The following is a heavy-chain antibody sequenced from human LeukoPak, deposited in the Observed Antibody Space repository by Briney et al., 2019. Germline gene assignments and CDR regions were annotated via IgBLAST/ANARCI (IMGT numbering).Heavy chain of an antibody. Sequence: SETLSLTCTVSDGYISSGNYYWSWIRQPAGKGLERIGRIYNNGTTNYNPSLESRVTISADMSKNQFTLKLTSVTAADTAVFYCARARGAMAGYFDYWGQGTLVTVSS. CDR2: IYNNGTT. J-gene: IGHJ4*02. D-gene: IGHD6-19*01. CDR3: ARARGAMAGYFDY. CDR1: DGYISSGNYY. V-gene: IGHV4-61*02.